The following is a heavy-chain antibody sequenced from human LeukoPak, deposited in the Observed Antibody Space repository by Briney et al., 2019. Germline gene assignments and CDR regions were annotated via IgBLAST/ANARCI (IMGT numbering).Heavy chain of an antibody. J-gene: IGHJ4*02. V-gene: IGHV3-33*08. Sequence: GRSLRLSCAASGFTFSRYGMHWVRQAPGKGLEWVAVIWYDGSNQDYADSVKGRFTISRDNSKNTLFLQMNSLRAEDTAVYFCARGNIVGATNLDYWGQGTLVTVSS. CDR2: IWYDGSNQ. CDR3: ARGNIVGATNLDY. CDR1: GFTFSRYG. D-gene: IGHD1-26*01.